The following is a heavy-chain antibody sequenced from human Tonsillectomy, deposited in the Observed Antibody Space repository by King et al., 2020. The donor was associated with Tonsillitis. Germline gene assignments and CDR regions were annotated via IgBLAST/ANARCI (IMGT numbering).Heavy chain of an antibody. Sequence: EVQLVESGGNLIQPGGSLRLSCAASGFTFSSYAMNWVRQAPGKGLEWVSTISGSGRSTYYADSVKGRFTISRDNSKNTLSLQMNSLRAEDTAVYYCAQSHYYYDSNGFYSFDYWGQGTLVTVSS. J-gene: IGHJ4*02. CDR1: GFTFSSYA. CDR3: AQSHYYYDSNGFYSFDY. CDR2: ISGSGRST. V-gene: IGHV3-23*04. D-gene: IGHD3-22*01.